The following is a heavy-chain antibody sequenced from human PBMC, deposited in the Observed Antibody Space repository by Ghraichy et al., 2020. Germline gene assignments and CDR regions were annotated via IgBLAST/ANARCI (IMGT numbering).Heavy chain of an antibody. D-gene: IGHD5-12*01. J-gene: IGHJ4*02. CDR1: GFTFSSYT. Sequence: GESLRLSCAASGFTFSSYTMTWVRQAPGKGLEWVSGIIGSGGRTYYADSVKGRFTISRDNSNNTLYLEMNSLRAEDTAVYYCAKVEGSGYELVYWGQGTLVTVSS. V-gene: IGHV3-23*01. CDR2: IIGSGGRT. CDR3: AKVEGSGYELVY.